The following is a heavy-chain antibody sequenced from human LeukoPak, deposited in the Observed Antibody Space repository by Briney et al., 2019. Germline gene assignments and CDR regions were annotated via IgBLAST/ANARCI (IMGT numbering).Heavy chain of an antibody. V-gene: IGHV3-49*05. D-gene: IGHD1-26*01. CDR1: GFTFGDYA. CDR3: TKHNIVGATPYYFDY. Sequence: KAGGSLRLSCTASGFTFGDYAMSWFRQAPGKGLEWVGFIRSKAYGGTTEYAASVKGRFTISRDDSKSIAYLRMNSLKTEDTAVYYCTKHNIVGATPYYFDYWGQGTLVTVPS. CDR2: IRSKAYGGTT. J-gene: IGHJ4*02.